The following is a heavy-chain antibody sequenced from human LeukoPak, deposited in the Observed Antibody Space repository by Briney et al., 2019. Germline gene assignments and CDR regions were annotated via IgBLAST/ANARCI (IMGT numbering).Heavy chain of an antibody. V-gene: IGHV4-34*01. CDR3: ARVGVSGSYPFDY. Sequence: SETLSPTCAVYGGSFSGYYWSWIRPPPGKGLEWIGEINHSGSTNYNPSLKSRVTISVDTSKNQFSLKLSSVTAADTAVYYCARVGVSGSYPFDYWGQRTLVTVSS. D-gene: IGHD1-26*01. CDR2: INHSGST. J-gene: IGHJ4*02. CDR1: GGSFSGYY.